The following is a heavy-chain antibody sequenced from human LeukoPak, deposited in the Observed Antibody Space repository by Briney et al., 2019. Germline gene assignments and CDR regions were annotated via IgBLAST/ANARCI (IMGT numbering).Heavy chain of an antibody. CDR3: ARDLGQYYDTSDNWFDP. D-gene: IGHD3-22*01. Sequence: GRSLRLSCTASGFTFGDYAMSWFRQAPGKGLVWVSRINSDGINTSYADSVKGRFTISRDNAKNTLNLQMNSLRAEDTAVYYCARDLGQYYDTSDNWFDPWGQGTLVTVSS. V-gene: IGHV3-74*01. CDR2: INSDGINT. J-gene: IGHJ5*02. CDR1: GFTFGDYA.